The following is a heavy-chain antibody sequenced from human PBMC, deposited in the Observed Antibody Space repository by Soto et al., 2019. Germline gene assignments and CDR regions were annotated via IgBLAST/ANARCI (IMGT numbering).Heavy chain of an antibody. V-gene: IGHV4-31*03. J-gene: IGHJ4*02. D-gene: IGHD3-22*01. CDR2: FYSSGSI. Sequence: PSETLSLTCFVSGYSISAGGYYWSWIRHHPGKGLEWIGSFYSSGSIIYNPSLRSRVSISGDTSSNQFSMSLTSVTAADTARYYCARDGNYAYVSYFFDYWGQGALVTVSS. CDR1: GYSISAGGYY. CDR3: ARDGNYAYVSYFFDY.